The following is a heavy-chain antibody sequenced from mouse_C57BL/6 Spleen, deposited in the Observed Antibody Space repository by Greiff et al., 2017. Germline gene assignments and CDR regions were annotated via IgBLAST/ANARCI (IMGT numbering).Heavy chain of an antibody. Sequence: QVQLQQPGAELVMPGASVKLSCKASGYTFTSYWMHWVKQRPGQGLEWIGEIDPSDSYTNYNQKFKGKSTLTVDKSSSTAYMQLSSLTSEDSAVXYCARALNYYGSSYCDYWGQGTTLTVSS. CDR1: GYTFTSYW. CDR3: ARALNYYGSSYCDY. D-gene: IGHD1-1*01. V-gene: IGHV1-69*01. CDR2: IDPSDSYT. J-gene: IGHJ2*01.